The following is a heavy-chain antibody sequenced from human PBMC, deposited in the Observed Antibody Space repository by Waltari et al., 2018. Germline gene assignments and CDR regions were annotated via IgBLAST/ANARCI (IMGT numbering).Heavy chain of an antibody. J-gene: IGHJ5*02. CDR1: GASFSAYY. V-gene: IGHV4-34*01. CDR3: TRGGNYDFWSHSPFVDP. D-gene: IGHD3-3*01. CDR2: VRHPGNT. Sequence: QVQLQQWGAGLLKPSATLSLTCSVSGASFSAYYWGWVRPVPGKGLEWIGQVRHPGNTNYNPSLQSRVAISIDTTSKQFSLKVFSVTAADTGLYFCTRGGNYDFWSHSPFVDPWGQGTQVIVSS.